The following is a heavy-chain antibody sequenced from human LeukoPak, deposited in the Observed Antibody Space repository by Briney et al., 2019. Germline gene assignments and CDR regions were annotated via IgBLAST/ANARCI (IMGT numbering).Heavy chain of an antibody. Sequence: GGSLRLSCGASGFTFSPSWMHWVRQARGMGLEWVSRANGDGTDTIYADSVKGRFTISRDNAKNTWYRQMNSLRAEDMAVYYCTRDPHGGVDYWGQGTLVTVSS. V-gene: IGHV3-74*01. J-gene: IGHJ4*02. CDR1: GFTFSPSW. CDR2: ANGDGTDT. CDR3: TRDPHGGVDY. D-gene: IGHD3-10*01.